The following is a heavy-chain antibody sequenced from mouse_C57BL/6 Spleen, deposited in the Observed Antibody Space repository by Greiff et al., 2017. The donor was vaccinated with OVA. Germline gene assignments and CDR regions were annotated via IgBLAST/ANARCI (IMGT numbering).Heavy chain of an antibody. Sequence: QVQLQQSGPELVKPGASVKISCKASGYAFSSSWMNWVKQRPGKGLEWIGRIYPGDGDTNYNGKFKGKATLTADKSSSTAYMQLSSLTSEDSAVYFCAELVGFAYWGQGTLVTVSA. J-gene: IGHJ3*01. CDR1: GYAFSSSW. D-gene: IGHD1-1*02. V-gene: IGHV1-82*01. CDR2: IYPGDGDT. CDR3: AELVGFAY.